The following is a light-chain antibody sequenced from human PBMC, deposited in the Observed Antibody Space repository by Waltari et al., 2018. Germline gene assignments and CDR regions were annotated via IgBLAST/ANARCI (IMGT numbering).Light chain of an antibody. V-gene: IGKV6-21*01. J-gene: IGKJ1*01. CDR3: HQSSSLPRT. Sequence: EIVLTQSPDFQSVTPKETVTISCRASQKIGSRVHWYQQKPGQSPRLLIKYASQSFSGVPSRFSGSGSGTVFTLTINSLEAEDAATYYCHQSSSLPRTFGQGTKVDIK. CDR1: QKIGSR. CDR2: YAS.